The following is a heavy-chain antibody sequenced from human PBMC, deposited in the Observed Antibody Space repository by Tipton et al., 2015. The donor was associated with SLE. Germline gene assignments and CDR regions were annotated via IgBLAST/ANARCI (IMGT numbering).Heavy chain of an antibody. D-gene: IGHD3-9*01. CDR3: ARHGDILTGYLHFDY. Sequence: LRLSCTVSGGSISGYYWSWIRQSPGKGLEWIGYISYTGSITFNPSLKSRVTISLDTSKNNFSLKLNSVTAADTAVYYCARHGDILTGYLHFDYWGQGTLVTVSS. CDR1: GGSISGYY. V-gene: IGHV4-59*08. J-gene: IGHJ4*02. CDR2: ISYTGSI.